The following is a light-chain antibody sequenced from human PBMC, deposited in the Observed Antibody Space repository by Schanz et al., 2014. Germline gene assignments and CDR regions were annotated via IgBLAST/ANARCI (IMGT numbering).Light chain of an antibody. Sequence: EIVLTQSPGTLSLSPGERATLSCRASQSVSSSYLAWYQQKPGQAPRLLIYDASNRATGIPDRFSGSGSGTDFTLTITRLEPEEFAVYYCQQYDSSPVTFGQGTKVEIK. CDR3: QQYDSSPVT. J-gene: IGKJ1*01. V-gene: IGKV3-20*01. CDR2: DAS. CDR1: QSVSSSY.